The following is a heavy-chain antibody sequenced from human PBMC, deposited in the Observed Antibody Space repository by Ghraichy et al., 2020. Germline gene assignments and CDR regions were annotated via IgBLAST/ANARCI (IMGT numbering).Heavy chain of an antibody. V-gene: IGHV4-34*01. CDR2: INHSGST. D-gene: IGHD6-19*01. CDR3: AKRYSSGWYWYFDL. J-gene: IGHJ2*01. Sequence: ETLSLTCAVYGGSFSGYYWSWIRQPPGKGLEWIGEINHSGSTNYNPSLKSRVTISVDTSKNQFSLKLSSVTAADTAVYYCAKRYSSGWYWYFDLWGRGTLVTVSS. CDR1: GGSFSGYY.